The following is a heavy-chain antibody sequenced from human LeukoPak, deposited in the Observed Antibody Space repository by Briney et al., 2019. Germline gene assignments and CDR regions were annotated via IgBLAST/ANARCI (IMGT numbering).Heavy chain of an antibody. CDR3: ASTRGYCSSTSCQGNAFDI. Sequence: SETLSLTCTVSGGSISSYYWSWIRQPPGKGLEWIGYIYYSGSTNYNPSLKSRVTISVDTSKNQFSLKLSSVTAADTAVYYCASTRGYCSSTSCQGNAFDIWGQGTMVTVSS. J-gene: IGHJ3*02. CDR1: GGSISSYY. D-gene: IGHD2-2*01. CDR2: IYYSGST. V-gene: IGHV4-59*01.